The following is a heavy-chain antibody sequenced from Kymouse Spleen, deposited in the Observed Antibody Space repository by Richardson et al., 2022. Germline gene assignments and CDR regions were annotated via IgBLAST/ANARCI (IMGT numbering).Heavy chain of an antibody. CDR1: GGSISSSSYY. D-gene: IGHD3-3*01. V-gene: IGHV4-39*01. J-gene: IGHJ6*02. CDR3: ASFPYYDFWSGYVYYYYGMDV. Sequence: QLQLQESGPGLVKPSETLSLTCTVSGGSISSSSYYWGWIRQPPGKGLEWIGSIYYSGSTYYNPSLKSRVTISVDTSKNQFSLKLSSVTAADTAVYYCASFPYYDFWSGYVYYYYGMDVWGQGTTVTVSS. CDR2: IYYSGST.